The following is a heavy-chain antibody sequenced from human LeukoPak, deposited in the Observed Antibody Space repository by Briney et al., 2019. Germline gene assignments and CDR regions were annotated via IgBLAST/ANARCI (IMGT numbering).Heavy chain of an antibody. J-gene: IGHJ4*02. D-gene: IGHD2-21*01. Sequence: GGSLRLSCAASGFTFSSYGMHWVRQAPGKGLEWVAVISYDGSNKYYADSVKGRFTISRDNSKNTLYLQMNSLRAEDTAVYYCAKARRILTAIDYWGQGTLVTVSS. CDR1: GFTFSSYG. V-gene: IGHV3-30*18. CDR3: AKARRILTAIDY. CDR2: ISYDGSNK.